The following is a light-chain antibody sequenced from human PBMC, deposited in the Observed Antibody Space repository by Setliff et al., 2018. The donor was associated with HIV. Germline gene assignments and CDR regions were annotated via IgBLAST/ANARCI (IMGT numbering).Light chain of an antibody. CDR1: NIRYKT. Sequence: SYELIQPPSVSVAPGKTARITCGGDNIRYKTVHWYQQRPGQAPVLVVYDDFDRPAGIPERFSGSNSGVNSPNTAALIIAGVAAGDEADYYCQVWDSSTDHWVFGGGTKVTVL. CDR3: QVWDSSTDHWV. CDR2: DDF. V-gene: IGLV3-21*03. J-gene: IGLJ3*02.